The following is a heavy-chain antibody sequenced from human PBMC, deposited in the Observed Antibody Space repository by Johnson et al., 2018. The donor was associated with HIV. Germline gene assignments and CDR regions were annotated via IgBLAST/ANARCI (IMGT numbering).Heavy chain of an antibody. D-gene: IGHD6-13*01. Sequence: VQVVESGGGLVQPGGSLRLSCAASGFTFSSYWMSWVRQAPGKGLEWVANIKQDGSEKYYVDSVKGRFIISRDNAKNSLYLQMNSLRAEDTAVYYCVTPVAAAGPDAFDIWGQGTMVTVSS. CDR1: GFTFSSYW. CDR2: IKQDGSEK. CDR3: VTPVAAAGPDAFDI. J-gene: IGHJ3*02. V-gene: IGHV3-7*03.